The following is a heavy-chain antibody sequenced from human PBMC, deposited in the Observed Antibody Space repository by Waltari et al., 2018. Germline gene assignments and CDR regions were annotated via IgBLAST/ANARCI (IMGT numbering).Heavy chain of an antibody. CDR2: IYSGGST. D-gene: IGHD6-19*01. V-gene: IGHV3-53*02. CDR3: ARAVRYSSGWYLGY. J-gene: IGHJ4*02. CDR1: GFTVSSNY. Sequence: EVQLVETGGGWIQPGGSLRLSCAASGFTVSSNYMSWVRQGPGKGLGWVSVIYSGGSTYYADSVKGRFTISRDNSKNTLYLQMNSLRAEDTAVYYCARAVRYSSGWYLGYWGQGTLVTVSS.